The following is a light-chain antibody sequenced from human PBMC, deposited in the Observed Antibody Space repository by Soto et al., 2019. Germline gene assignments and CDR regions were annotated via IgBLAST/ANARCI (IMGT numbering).Light chain of an antibody. CDR3: QQYGSSPQT. V-gene: IGKV3-15*01. CDR1: QSIGSN. J-gene: IGKJ2*01. CDR2: ASS. Sequence: EIVMTQSPATLSVSPGERATLSCRASQSIGSNLAWYQQKPGQAPRLVIYASSIRASDFPARFSGSGSGTEFTLTISGLQSDDFAVYYCQQYGSSPQTFGQGTKLEIK.